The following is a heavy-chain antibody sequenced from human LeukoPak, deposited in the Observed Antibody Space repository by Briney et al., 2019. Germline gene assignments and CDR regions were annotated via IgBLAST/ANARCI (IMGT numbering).Heavy chain of an antibody. CDR1: GYTFTGYY. D-gene: IGHD6-13*01. CDR3: ARDMRRYSSSWFEDYYYYYYGMDV. V-gene: IGHV1-2*02. J-gene: IGHJ6*02. CDR2: INPNSGGT. Sequence: ASVKVSCKASGYTFTGYYMHWVRQVPGQVLEWMGWINPNSGGTNYAQKFQGRVTMTRDTSISTAYMELSRLRSDDTAVYYCARDMRRYSSSWFEDYYYYYYGMDVWGQGTTVTVSS.